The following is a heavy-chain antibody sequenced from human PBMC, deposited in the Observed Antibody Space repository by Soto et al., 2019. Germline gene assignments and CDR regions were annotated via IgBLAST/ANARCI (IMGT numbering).Heavy chain of an antibody. CDR1: GFTFNNFW. V-gene: IGHV3-74*01. Sequence: PGRSLRLSCAGSGFTFNNFWMHWVRQAPGKGLVWVARINTDGSVTSHADSVKGRFTISRDNAKSTLYLQMNSLRAEDSARYYCARQTGLGVTNYWGRGTLVTVSS. CDR2: INTDGSVT. J-gene: IGHJ4*02. D-gene: IGHD1-26*01. CDR3: ARQTGLGVTNY.